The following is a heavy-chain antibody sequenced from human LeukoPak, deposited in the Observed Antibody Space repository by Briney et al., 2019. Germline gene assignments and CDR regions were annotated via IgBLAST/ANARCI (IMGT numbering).Heavy chain of an antibody. J-gene: IGHJ4*02. CDR3: ATTGYSSRNY. V-gene: IGHV3-23*01. Sequence: GGSLRLSCAASGFTFSSYGMSWVRQAPGKGLEWVSAISGSGGSTYYADSVKGRFTISRDNSKNTLYLQMNSLRAEDTAVYYCATTGYSSRNYWGQGTLVTVSS. D-gene: IGHD6-13*01. CDR2: ISGSGGST. CDR1: GFTFSSYG.